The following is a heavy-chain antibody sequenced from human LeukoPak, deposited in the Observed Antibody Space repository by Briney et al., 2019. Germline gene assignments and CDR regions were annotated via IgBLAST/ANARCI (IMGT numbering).Heavy chain of an antibody. J-gene: IGHJ4*02. CDR1: GGSFSGYY. V-gene: IGHV4-34*01. Sequence: PSETLSLTCAVYGGSFSGYYWSWIRQPPGKGLVWIGEINHSGSTNYNPSLKSRVTISVDTSKNQFSLKLSSVTAADTAVYYCARAPPVDYWGQGTLVTVSS. CDR3: ARAPPVDY. CDR2: INHSGST.